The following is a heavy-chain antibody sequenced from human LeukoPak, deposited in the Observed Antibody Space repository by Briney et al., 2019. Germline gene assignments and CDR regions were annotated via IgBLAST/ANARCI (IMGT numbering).Heavy chain of an antibody. CDR2: INHSGST. J-gene: IGHJ5*02. CDR3: ARTLIVATISFWFDP. CDR1: GGSFSGYY. V-gene: IGHV4-34*01. Sequence: PSETLSLTCAVYGGSFSGYYWSWIRQPPGKGLEWIGEINHSGSTNYNPSLKSRVTISVDTSKNQFSLKLSSVTAADTAVYYCARTLIVATISFWFDPWGQGTLVTVSS. D-gene: IGHD5-12*01.